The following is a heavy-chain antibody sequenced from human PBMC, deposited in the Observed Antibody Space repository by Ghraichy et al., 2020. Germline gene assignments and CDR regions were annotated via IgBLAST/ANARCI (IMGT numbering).Heavy chain of an antibody. Sequence: SETLSLTCTVSGGSISSSSYYWGWIRQPPGKGLEWIGSIYYSGSTYYNPSLKSRVTISVDTSKNQFSLKLSSVTAADTAVYYCARQRSGKYSSGWLYYMDVWGKGTTVTVSS. V-gene: IGHV4-39*01. CDR1: GGSISSSSYY. CDR2: IYYSGST. J-gene: IGHJ6*03. D-gene: IGHD6-19*01. CDR3: ARQRSGKYSSGWLYYMDV.